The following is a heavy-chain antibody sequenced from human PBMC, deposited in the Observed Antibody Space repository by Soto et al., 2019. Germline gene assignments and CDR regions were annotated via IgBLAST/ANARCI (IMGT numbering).Heavy chain of an antibody. Sequence: EVQLLESGGGLVQPGGSLRLSCAASGFTFSSYAISWVRQAPGKGLEWVSAISGSGGSTYYADSVKGRFTISRDNSKNTLYLQMNSLRAEDTAVYYCAKDEGYCSSTSCYFHWFDPWGQGTLVTVSS. V-gene: IGHV3-23*01. D-gene: IGHD2-2*01. CDR2: ISGSGGST. CDR3: AKDEGYCSSTSCYFHWFDP. J-gene: IGHJ5*02. CDR1: GFTFSSYA.